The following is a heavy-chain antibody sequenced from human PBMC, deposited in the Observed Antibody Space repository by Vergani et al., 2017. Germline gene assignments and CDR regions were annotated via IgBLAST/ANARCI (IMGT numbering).Heavy chain of an antibody. V-gene: IGHV3-11*01. D-gene: IGHD3-9*01. Sequence: QVQLVESGGGLVKPGGSLRLSCTASGFTFSDYYMSWIRQAPGKGLEWVSYISSSGGSTYYADSVKGRFTISRDNSKNTLYLQMNSLRAEDTAVYYCAKGAKNGILTADDIWGQGTMVTVSS. J-gene: IGHJ3*02. CDR3: AKGAKNGILTADDI. CDR1: GFTFSDYY. CDR2: ISSSGGST.